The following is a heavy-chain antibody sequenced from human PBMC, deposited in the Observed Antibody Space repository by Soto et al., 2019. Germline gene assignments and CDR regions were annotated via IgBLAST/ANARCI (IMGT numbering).Heavy chain of an antibody. CDR1: GCSISSSSYY. D-gene: IGHD3-10*01. J-gene: IGHJ6*02. V-gene: IGHV4-39*07. CDR2: IYAGGST. CDR3: ARDSYGSASFDNYQFYGLDV. Sequence: XETLSLTCTVSGCSISSSSYYWGWIRQPPGKGLEWIGLIYAGGSTNYNPSLKSRVTMSLDTSKNQFSLKLSSVTAADTARYYCARDSYGSASFDNYQFYGLDVWGQGTTVTVSS.